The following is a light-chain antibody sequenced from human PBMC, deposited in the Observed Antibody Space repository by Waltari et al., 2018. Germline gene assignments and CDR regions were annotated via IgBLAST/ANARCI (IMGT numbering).Light chain of an antibody. V-gene: IGKV2-28*01. CDR3: MQSLQALWT. CDR2: LGS. Sequence: IVVTQSPLSLSVTPGEPASLSFRSSQILLHSNGNNYLDSYLQKPGQSPQLLIYLGSNRASVVPNRFSGSGSGTDFTLKISRVEAEDVGVYYCMQSLQALWTFGQGTKVEIK. CDR1: QILLHSNGNNY. J-gene: IGKJ1*01.